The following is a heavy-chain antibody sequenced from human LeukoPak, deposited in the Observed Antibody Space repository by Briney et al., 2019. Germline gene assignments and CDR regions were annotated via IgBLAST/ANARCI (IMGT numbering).Heavy chain of an antibody. D-gene: IGHD6-13*01. Sequence: SETLSLTCAVYGGSFSGYYWSWIRQPPGKGLEWIGEINHSGSTNYNPSLKSRVTISVDTSKNQFSLKLSSVAAADTAVYYCAVTFIAAAGDDAFDIWGQGTMVTVSS. CDR1: GGSFSGYY. V-gene: IGHV4-34*01. J-gene: IGHJ3*02. CDR3: AVTFIAAAGDDAFDI. CDR2: INHSGST.